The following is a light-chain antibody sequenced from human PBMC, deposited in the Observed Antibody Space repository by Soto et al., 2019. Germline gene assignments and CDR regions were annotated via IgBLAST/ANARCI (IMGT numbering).Light chain of an antibody. CDR2: GAS. CDR1: QSVDSN. Sequence: EILMTQSPATLSVSPGERATLSCRASQSVDSNLAWYQQKPGQAPRLLIYGASTRATGISARFSGSGSGTEFTLTISSLQSEDFAVYYCQQYNNWPTWTFGQGTKVDIK. CDR3: QQYNNWPTWT. J-gene: IGKJ1*01. V-gene: IGKV3-15*01.